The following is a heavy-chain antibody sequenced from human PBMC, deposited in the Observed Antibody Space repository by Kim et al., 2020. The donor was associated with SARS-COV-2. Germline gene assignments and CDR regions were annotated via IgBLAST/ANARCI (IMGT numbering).Heavy chain of an antibody. CDR2: IGGTGRTT. CDR3: AKGGPLAREVDY. CDR1: GFTFSSCT. D-gene: IGHD2-21*01. J-gene: IGHJ4*02. Sequence: GGSLRLSCAASGFTFSSCTMGWVRQAPGKGLEWVSTIGGTGRTTYYADSVKGRFTISRDNSENTLYLQMNSLRADDTVIYYCAKGGPLAREVDYWGQGTLVTVSS. V-gene: IGHV3-23*01.